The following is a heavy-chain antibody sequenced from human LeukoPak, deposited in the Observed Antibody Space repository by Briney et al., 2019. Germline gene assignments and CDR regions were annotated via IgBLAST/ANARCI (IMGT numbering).Heavy chain of an antibody. Sequence: SVKVSCKASGGTFSSYAISWVRQAPGQGLEWMGGIIPIFGTANYAQKFQGRVTITADESTSTAYMELSSLRSEDTAVYYCASGYYYGSGSHRDLFFDHWGQGTLVTVSS. CDR3: ASGYYYGSGSHRDLFFDH. D-gene: IGHD3-10*01. J-gene: IGHJ4*02. V-gene: IGHV1-69*01. CDR2: IIPIFGTA. CDR1: GGTFSSYA.